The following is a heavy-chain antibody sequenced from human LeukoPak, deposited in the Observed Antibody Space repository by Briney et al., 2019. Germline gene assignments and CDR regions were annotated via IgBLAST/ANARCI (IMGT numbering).Heavy chain of an antibody. CDR3: ARDPASVTDSSVYYLVFN. CDR1: GYTFNGDF. CDR2: INPNSGGT. Sequence: ASVKVSCKASGYTFNGDFMHWVSQAPGQGLEWMGWINPNSGGTNYAQKFQGRVTMTRDTSISTAYMKLSRLRSDDTAVYYCARDPASVTDSSVYYLVFNWGQGTMVTVSS. D-gene: IGHD3-22*01. V-gene: IGHV1-2*02. J-gene: IGHJ1*01.